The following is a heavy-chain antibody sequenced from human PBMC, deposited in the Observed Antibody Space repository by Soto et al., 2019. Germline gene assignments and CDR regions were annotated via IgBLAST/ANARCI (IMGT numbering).Heavy chain of an antibody. J-gene: IGHJ5*02. Sequence: ASVKVSCKVSGYTLTELSMHWVRQAPGKGLEWMGGFDPEDGETIYAQKFQGRVTMTEDTSTDTAYMELSSLRSEDTAVYYCATIYTSSWYRTWFDPWGQGTLVTVSS. CDR2: FDPEDGET. V-gene: IGHV1-24*01. D-gene: IGHD6-13*01. CDR3: ATIYTSSWYRTWFDP. CDR1: GYTLTELS.